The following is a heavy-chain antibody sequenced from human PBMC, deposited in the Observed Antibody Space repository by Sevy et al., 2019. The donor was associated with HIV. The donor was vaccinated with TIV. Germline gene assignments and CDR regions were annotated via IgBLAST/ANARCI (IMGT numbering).Heavy chain of an antibody. CDR1: GFAFHEYS. J-gene: IGHJ4*02. CDR2: LSFGCGKI. CDR3: ARERCSRPHDY. D-gene: IGHD2-8*01. V-gene: IGHV3-23*01. Sequence: GGCLRLSCAASGFAFHEYSMSWIRQAPGKGLERVATLSFGCGKINYADSVKGRFTISRVNSKNSFYLQIDTLRVEDTALDYCARERCSRPHDYWGQGTRVTVSS.